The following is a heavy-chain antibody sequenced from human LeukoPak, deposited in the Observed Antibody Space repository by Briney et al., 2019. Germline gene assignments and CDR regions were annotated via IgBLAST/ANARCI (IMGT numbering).Heavy chain of an antibody. CDR3: ARTPTRRKRFLGGAAAGTDYYYSYYMDV. CDR2: IYTSGST. CDR1: GGSISSYY. Sequence: SETLSLTCTVSGGSISSYYWSWIRQPAGKGLEWIGRIYTSGSTNYNPSLKSRVTMSVATSKNQFSLKLSSVTAADTAVYYCARTPTRRKRFLGGAAAGTDYYYSYYMDVWGKGTTVTISS. D-gene: IGHD6-13*01. J-gene: IGHJ6*03. V-gene: IGHV4-4*07.